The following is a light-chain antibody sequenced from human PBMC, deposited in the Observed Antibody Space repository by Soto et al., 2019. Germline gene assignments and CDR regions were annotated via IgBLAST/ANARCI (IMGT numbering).Light chain of an antibody. Sequence: DIQMTQSPSSLSASVGDRVTITCRASQTISSYLNWYQHKPGKAPKLLIYAASNLQSGVPSRFSGSGSGTAFTLTISSLQPEDFATYYCQQSYSLPRTFGGGTKLDIK. CDR1: QTISSY. J-gene: IGKJ4*01. CDR3: QQSYSLPRT. V-gene: IGKV1-39*01. CDR2: AAS.